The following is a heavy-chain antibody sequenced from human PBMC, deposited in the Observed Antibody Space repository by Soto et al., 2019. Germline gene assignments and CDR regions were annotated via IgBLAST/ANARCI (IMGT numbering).Heavy chain of an antibody. CDR1: DGSFSGNY. V-gene: IGHV4-34*01. D-gene: IGHD2-15*01. CDR3: ARGHLPGGNTFYYDY. Sequence: QVQLQQWGAGLLKPSETLSLTCTVYDGSFSGNYWSWIRQPPGMGLEWIGEISHSGSTNYNPSLKSRVTISVDTSKNQFSLKLSSVTAADTAMYYCARGHLPGGNTFYYDYWGQGTLDTVSS. CDR2: ISHSGST. J-gene: IGHJ4*02.